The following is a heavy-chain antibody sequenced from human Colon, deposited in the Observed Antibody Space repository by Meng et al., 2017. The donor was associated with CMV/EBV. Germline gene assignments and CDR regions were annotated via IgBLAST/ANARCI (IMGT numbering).Heavy chain of an antibody. CDR1: GYAFTGYY. CDR2: IYPDSGGVT. Sequence: ASVKVSCKASGYAFTGYYMYWVRQAPGEGLEWMGWIYPDSGGVTKSAQKFQGRVTVTSDTSMSTAYMELSSLRSDDTAVYYCTQTSGRNCRSGSCYSFDYWGQGTLVTVSS. J-gene: IGHJ4*02. V-gene: IGHV1-2*02. D-gene: IGHD2-15*01. CDR3: TQTSGRNCRSGSCYSFDY.